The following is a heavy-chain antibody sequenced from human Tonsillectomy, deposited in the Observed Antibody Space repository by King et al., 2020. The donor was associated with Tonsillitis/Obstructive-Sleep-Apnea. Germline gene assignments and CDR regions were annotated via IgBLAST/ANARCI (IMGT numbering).Heavy chain of an antibody. J-gene: IGHJ4*02. V-gene: IGHV4-34*01. D-gene: IGHD3-9*01. CDR3: ARGDLLTGYYASTDFDS. CDR1: GGSFSAYY. Sequence: VQLQQWGAGLLKPSETLSLTCAVYGGSFSAYYWSWIRQPPGKGLEWIGEINHSGSTKYNPSLKSRVSISLDTSKNQFSLKLSSVTAADTAVYYCARGDLLTGYYASTDFDSWGQGPLVTVSS. CDR2: INHSGST.